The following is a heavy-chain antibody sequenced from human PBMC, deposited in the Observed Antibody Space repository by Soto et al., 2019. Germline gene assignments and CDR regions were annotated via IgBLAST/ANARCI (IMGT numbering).Heavy chain of an antibody. J-gene: IGHJ4*02. D-gene: IGHD1-26*01. CDR2: INPNSGGT. CDR3: ARGVSVGATRFDC. CDR1: GYTFTGYY. V-gene: IGHV1-2*04. Sequence: ASVKVSCKASGYTFTGYYMHWVRQAPGQGLEWMGWINPNSGGTNYAQKFQGWVTMTRDTSISTAYMELSRLRSDDTAVYYCARGVSVGATRFDCWGQGTLVTVSS.